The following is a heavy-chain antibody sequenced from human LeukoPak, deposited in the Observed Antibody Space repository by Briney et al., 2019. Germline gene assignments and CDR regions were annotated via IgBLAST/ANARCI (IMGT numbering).Heavy chain of an antibody. CDR2: ITDSVSGGST. CDR1: GFTFSSYA. D-gene: IGHD3-10*01. V-gene: IGHV3-23*01. Sequence: GGSLRLSCAASGFTFSSYAMTWVRQAPGKGLEWVSTITDSVSGGSTYYADSVKGRFTISRDNAKTSLYLQMNSLRVEDTAVYYCARGVPFGGAWGQGTLVTVSS. CDR3: ARGVPFGGA. J-gene: IGHJ4*02.